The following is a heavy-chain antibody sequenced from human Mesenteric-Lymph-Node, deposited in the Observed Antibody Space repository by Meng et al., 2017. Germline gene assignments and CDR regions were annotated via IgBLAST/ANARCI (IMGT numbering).Heavy chain of an antibody. CDR3: ARFTSSGARHLYAMDV. CDR2: IDWDDDK. CDR1: GFSLNTGGMC. Sequence: SGPTLVKPTQTFTLTCNFSGFSLNTGGMCVSWVRQPPGKALEWLAMIDWDDDKYYTPSLKTRLTISRDTSKNQVVLTMTNMDPGDTGTYYCARFTSSGARHLYAMDVWGQGTTVTVSS. J-gene: IGHJ6*02. V-gene: IGHV2-70*20. D-gene: IGHD2-15*01.